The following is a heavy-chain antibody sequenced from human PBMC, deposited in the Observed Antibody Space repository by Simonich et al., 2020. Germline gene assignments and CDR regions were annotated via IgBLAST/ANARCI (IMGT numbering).Heavy chain of an antibody. D-gene: IGHD7-27*01. V-gene: IGHV1-2*02. CDR3: ARGALTGDYYYMDV. CDR1: GYTFTGYY. Sequence: QVQLVQSGAEVKKPGASVKVSCKASGYTFTGYYMHWVRQAPGQGLEWMGWNNPNSGGTNDAQKVQGRVTMTRDTSISTAYMELSRLRSDDTAVYYCARGALTGDYYYMDVWGKGTTVTVSS. CDR2: NNPNSGGT. J-gene: IGHJ6*03.